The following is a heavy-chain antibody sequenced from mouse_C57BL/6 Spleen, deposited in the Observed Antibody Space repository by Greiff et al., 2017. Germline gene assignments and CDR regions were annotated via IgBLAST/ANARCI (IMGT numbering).Heavy chain of an antibody. Sequence: VQLKESGGGLVKPGGSLKLSCAASGFTFSSYAMSWVRQTPEKRLEWVATISDGGSYTYYPDNVKGRFTISRDNAKNNLYLQMSHLKSEDTAMYYCARDQAQAPYYAMDYWGQGTSVTVSS. D-gene: IGHD3-2*02. CDR1: GFTFSSYA. J-gene: IGHJ4*01. CDR3: ARDQAQAPYYAMDY. CDR2: ISDGGSYT. V-gene: IGHV5-4*01.